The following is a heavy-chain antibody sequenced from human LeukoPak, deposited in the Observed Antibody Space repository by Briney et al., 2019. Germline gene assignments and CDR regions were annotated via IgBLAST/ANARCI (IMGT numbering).Heavy chain of an antibody. J-gene: IGHJ4*02. CDR2: ISTDGSST. CDR1: GFTFSSYW. CDR3: ARGTQIF. D-gene: IGHD2/OR15-2a*01. V-gene: IGHV3-74*01. Sequence: GGSLRLSCAASGFTFSSYWMHWVRQTPGKGLAWVSRISTDGSSTTYADYVKGRFTISRDNAKNTLYLQMHSLRAEDTAMYYCARGTQIFWGQGTLVTVSS.